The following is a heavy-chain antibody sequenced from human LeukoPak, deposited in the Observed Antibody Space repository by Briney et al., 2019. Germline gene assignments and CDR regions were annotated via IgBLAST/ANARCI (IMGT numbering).Heavy chain of an antibody. CDR2: MSANSGNT. CDR1: GYSFASYD. V-gene: IGHV1-8*01. J-gene: IGHJ6*03. Sequence: ASVKVSCKASGYSFASYDVNWVRQATGQGLEWMGCMSANSGNTLYAQKFQGRVTMTRNTSISTAYMELSSLRSEDTAIYYCARSDVDIVATIISYYMDVWGKGTTVTVSS. CDR3: ARSDVDIVATIISYYMDV. D-gene: IGHD5-12*01.